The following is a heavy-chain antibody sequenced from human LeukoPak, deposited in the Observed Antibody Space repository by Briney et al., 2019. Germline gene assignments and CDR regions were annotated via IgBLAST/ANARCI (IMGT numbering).Heavy chain of an antibody. V-gene: IGHV3-33*08. D-gene: IGHD3-16*01. J-gene: IGHJ4*02. CDR3: APDHGGY. Sequence: QPGGSLRLSCAASGFTFSTYGMHWVRQAPGKGLEWVAIIWYDGSNTYYADSVKGRFTISRDNSKNTLFLQMNSVRAEDTAVYYCAPDHGGYWGQGTLVTVSS. CDR1: GFTFSTYG. CDR2: IWYDGSNT.